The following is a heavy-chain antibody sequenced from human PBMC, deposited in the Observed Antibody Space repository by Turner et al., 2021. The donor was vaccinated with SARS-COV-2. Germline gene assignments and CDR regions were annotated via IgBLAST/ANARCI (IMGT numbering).Heavy chain of an antibody. Sequence: QVQLVQSGAEVKKPGASVKVSCKASGYTFTGYYMYWVRQAPGQGLEWMGWINPNSGGTNCAHKFQGRVTMTRDTSISTAYMELSRLRSDDTAVYYCARASSLSYYFDYWGQGTLVTVSS. D-gene: IGHD6-6*01. CDR3: ARASSLSYYFDY. V-gene: IGHV1-2*07. CDR2: INPNSGGT. J-gene: IGHJ4*02. CDR1: GYTFTGYY.